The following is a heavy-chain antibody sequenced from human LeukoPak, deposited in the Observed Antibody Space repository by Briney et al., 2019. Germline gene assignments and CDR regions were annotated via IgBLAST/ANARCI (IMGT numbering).Heavy chain of an antibody. V-gene: IGHV3-30*18. Sequence: GGSLRLSCAASGFTFSSYGMHWVRQAPGKGLEGVAVISYDGSNKYYADSVKGRFTISRDNSKNTLYLQMNSLRAEDTAVYYCAKGRLSSGWYRGYYFDYWGQGTLVTVSS. D-gene: IGHD6-19*01. CDR2: ISYDGSNK. CDR3: AKGRLSSGWYRGYYFDY. CDR1: GFTFSSYG. J-gene: IGHJ4*02.